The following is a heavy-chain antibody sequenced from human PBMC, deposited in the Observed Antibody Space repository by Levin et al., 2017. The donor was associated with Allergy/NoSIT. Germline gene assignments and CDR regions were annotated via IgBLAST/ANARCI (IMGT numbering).Heavy chain of an antibody. CDR2: FIGSGGNT. J-gene: IGHJ4*02. Sequence: PGGSLRLSCAASGFTFSRYTMTWVRQAPGKGLEWVSSFIGSGGNTYYADSVRGRFTISRDNSKNSLYLQTNSLTVEDTAVYYCVGIREVGWGQGTLVTVSS. D-gene: IGHD3-10*01. CDR3: VGIREVG. CDR1: GFTFSRYT. V-gene: IGHV3-23*01.